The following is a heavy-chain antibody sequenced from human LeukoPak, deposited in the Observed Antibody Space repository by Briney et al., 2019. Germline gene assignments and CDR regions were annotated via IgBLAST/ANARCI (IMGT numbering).Heavy chain of an antibody. D-gene: IGHD2-8*01. CDR1: GYTFTGYY. CDR2: INPNSGGT. V-gene: IGHV1-2*06. Sequence: ASVKVSCKASGYTFTGYYMHWVRQAPGQGLEWMGRINPNSGGTNYAQKFQGRVTMTRDTSISTAYMELSRLRSDDTAVYYCARGLVPLYYYGMDVWGQGTTVTVSS. CDR3: ARGLVPLYYYGMDV. J-gene: IGHJ6*02.